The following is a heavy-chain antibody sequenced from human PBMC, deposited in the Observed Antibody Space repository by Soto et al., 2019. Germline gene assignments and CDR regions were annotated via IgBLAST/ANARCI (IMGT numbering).Heavy chain of an antibody. CDR1: GFTFSSYG. CDR2: IWYDGSNK. J-gene: IGHJ4*02. Sequence: GGSLRLSCAASGFTFSSYGMHWVRQAPGKGLEWVAVIWYDGSNKYYADSVKGRFTISRDNSKNTLYLQMNSLRAEDTAVYYCARENVPYYYDSSGYYAPGDYWGQGTLVTVSS. CDR3: ARENVPYYYDSSGYYAPGDY. V-gene: IGHV3-33*01. D-gene: IGHD3-22*01.